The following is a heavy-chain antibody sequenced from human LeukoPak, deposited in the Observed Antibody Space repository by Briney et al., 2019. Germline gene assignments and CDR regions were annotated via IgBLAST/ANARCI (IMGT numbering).Heavy chain of an antibody. CDR3: ARVQYCTNGVCRAGYYYGMDV. V-gene: IGHV3-11*01. CDR2: ISSTGSTI. CDR1: GFTFSDYY. D-gene: IGHD2-8*01. Sequence: GGSLRLSCAASGFTFSDYYISWIRQAPGKRLEWVSYISSTGSTIYYADSVKGRFTISRDNAKNSLYLQMNSLRAEDTAVYYCARVQYCTNGVCRAGYYYGMDVWGQGTTVTVSS. J-gene: IGHJ6*02.